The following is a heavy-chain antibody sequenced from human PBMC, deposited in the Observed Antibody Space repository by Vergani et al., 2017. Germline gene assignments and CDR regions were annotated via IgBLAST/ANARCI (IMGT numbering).Heavy chain of an antibody. CDR3: ARAGVRAGFDF. CDR1: GFNFQIYW. D-gene: IGHD2-8*01. Sequence: EVLLVESGGDLVQPGGSLRLSCEASGFNFQIYWMTWVRKAPGRGLEWVANINSHGTKTDYMPSMSGRFTISRDNTQNSLHLQISSLTVEDTAVYYCARAGVRAGFDFWGQGTLVTVSS. V-gene: IGHV3-7*03. J-gene: IGHJ4*02. CDR2: INSHGTKT.